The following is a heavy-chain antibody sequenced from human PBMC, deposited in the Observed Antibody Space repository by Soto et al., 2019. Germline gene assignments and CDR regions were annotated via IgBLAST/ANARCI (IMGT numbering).Heavy chain of an antibody. CDR3: ARTRNGGVADSFDS. V-gene: IGHV3-30*04. D-gene: IGHD3-3*01. CDR2: ISRDGSYI. Sequence: GGSLRLSCAASGFTFSRYAIHWVRLTPGRGLEWVLAISRDGSYIYYTDSVKGRFTVSRDNSKNTVFVQMNRLIPDDTALYFCARTRNGGVADSFDSWGQGTRVTVSS. J-gene: IGHJ5*01. CDR1: GFTFSRYA.